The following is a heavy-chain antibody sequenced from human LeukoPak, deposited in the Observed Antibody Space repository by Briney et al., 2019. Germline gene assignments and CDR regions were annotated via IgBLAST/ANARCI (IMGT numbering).Heavy chain of an antibody. CDR2: IYTSGST. Sequence: NPSETLSLTCTVSGGSISSYYWNWIRQPAGKGLESIGRIYTSGSTNYNPSLKSRVTMSVDTSKNQFSLKLSSVTAADTAVYYCAREGSRGRLPSYYYGMDVWGQGTTVTVSS. V-gene: IGHV4-4*07. D-gene: IGHD2-21*02. J-gene: IGHJ6*02. CDR1: GGSISSYY. CDR3: AREGSRGRLPSYYYGMDV.